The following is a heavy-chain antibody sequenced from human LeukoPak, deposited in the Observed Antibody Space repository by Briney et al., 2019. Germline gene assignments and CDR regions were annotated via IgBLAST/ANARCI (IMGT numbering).Heavy chain of an antibody. CDR1: GDSVSSNSVT. V-gene: IGHV6-1*01. J-gene: IGHJ5*02. CDR3: ARRLTQYDCFDP. D-gene: IGHD2-2*01. CDR2: TYYRSTWYN. Sequence: SQTLSLTCAISGDSVSSNSVTWNWIRQSPSRGLEWLGRTYYRSTWYNDYAVSVRGRITVDPDTSKNQFSLHLNSVTPEDTAVYYCARRLTQYDCFDPWGQGILVTISS.